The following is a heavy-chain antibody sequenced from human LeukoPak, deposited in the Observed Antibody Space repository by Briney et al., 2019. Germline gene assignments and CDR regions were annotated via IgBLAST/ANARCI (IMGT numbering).Heavy chain of an antibody. Sequence: ASVKVSCKASGYTFTGYYMHWVRQAPGQGLEWMGWINPNSGGTNYAQKFQGRVTMTRDTSISTAYMEPSRLRSDDTAVYYCARVSGSIAASDYWGQGTLVTVSS. V-gene: IGHV1-2*02. CDR1: GYTFTGYY. CDR2: INPNSGGT. D-gene: IGHD6-13*01. J-gene: IGHJ4*02. CDR3: ARVSGSIAASDY.